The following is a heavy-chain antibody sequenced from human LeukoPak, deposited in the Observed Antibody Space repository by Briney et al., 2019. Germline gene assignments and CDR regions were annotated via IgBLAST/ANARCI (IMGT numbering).Heavy chain of an antibody. D-gene: IGHD1-26*01. CDR2: ISSSGGTI. Sequence: GGSLRLSCVASGFTFSDYYMSWIRQASGKGLECVSYISSSGGTIYYADSVKGRFTISRDNAKNSLYLQMNSLRAEDTAVYYCARDREPTDAFDIWGQGTMVTVSS. J-gene: IGHJ3*02. CDR1: GFTFSDYY. V-gene: IGHV3-11*01. CDR3: ARDREPTDAFDI.